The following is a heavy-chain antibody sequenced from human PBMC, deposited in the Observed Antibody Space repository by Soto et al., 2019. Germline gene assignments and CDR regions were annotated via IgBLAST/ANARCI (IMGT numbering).Heavy chain of an antibody. D-gene: IGHD3-22*01. V-gene: IGHV4-39*01. CDR1: GDSVTISDYY. CDR3: AAHDSGGYYAEY. Sequence: QLQLQESGPGLVKPSETLSLTCTVSGDSVTISDYYWGWIRQPPGKGLEWIGSIHYSGSTYYNPYLKCRVTISGDTSKKQFSLKLTSVTAADAAVYYCAAHDSGGYYAEYWGQGTLVTVSA. J-gene: IGHJ4*02. CDR2: IHYSGST.